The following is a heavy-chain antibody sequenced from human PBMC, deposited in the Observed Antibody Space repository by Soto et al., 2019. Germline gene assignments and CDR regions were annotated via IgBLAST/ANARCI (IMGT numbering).Heavy chain of an antibody. CDR3: ARAGGGYYYGMDV. CDR2: INPSGGST. D-gene: IGHD3-16*01. Sequence: QVQLVQSGAEVKKPGASVKVSCKASGYTFTSYYMHWVRQAPGQGLEWMGIINPSGGSTSYAQKFQGRVTRTRDTATSTVYMELSSLRSEDTAVYYCARAGGGYYYGMDVWGQGTTVTVSS. CDR1: GYTFTSYY. J-gene: IGHJ6*02. V-gene: IGHV1-46*01.